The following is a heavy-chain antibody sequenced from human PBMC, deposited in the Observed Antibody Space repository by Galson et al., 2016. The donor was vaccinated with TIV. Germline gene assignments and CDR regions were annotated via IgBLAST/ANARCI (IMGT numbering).Heavy chain of an antibody. J-gene: IGHJ6*02. CDR2: INSNSGGT. D-gene: IGHD1-1*01. V-gene: IGHV1-2*02. CDR1: GYTFTGYF. CDR3: AKDRRRGYLSYNGMDA. Sequence: SVKVSCKASGYTFTGYFMHWVRQAPGQGLEWMGWINSNSGGTNFAQKFQDRVTMTRDTSISTVYMEVSRLKTDDTAVYYCAKDRRRGYLSYNGMDAWGQGTTVIVAS.